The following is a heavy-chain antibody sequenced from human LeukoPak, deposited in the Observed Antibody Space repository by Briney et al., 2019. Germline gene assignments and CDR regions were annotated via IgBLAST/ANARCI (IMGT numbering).Heavy chain of an antibody. J-gene: IGHJ2*01. Sequence: PSETLSLTCTVSGDSISSYYWTWIRQPPGKGLEWIGYIYYSGSTNYNPSLKSRVTISVDTSKNQFSLRLSSVTAADTAVYYCARVLEGSSGQHWYFDLWGRGTLVTVSS. CDR2: IYYSGST. V-gene: IGHV4-59*12. CDR3: ARVLEGSSGQHWYFDL. CDR1: GDSISSYY. D-gene: IGHD6-19*01.